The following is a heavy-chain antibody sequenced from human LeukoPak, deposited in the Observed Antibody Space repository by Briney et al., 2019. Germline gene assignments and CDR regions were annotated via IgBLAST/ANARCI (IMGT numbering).Heavy chain of an antibody. V-gene: IGHV3-48*01. J-gene: IGHJ4*02. Sequence: PGGSLRLSCAASGFTFSTYNMNWVRQAPGKGKEWVSYINADSSTIQYADSVRGRFTTSIDNAKNSLYLQMNSLTAEDTAVYYCVRDNSRGQSLGVIYWGQGSLVTVSS. CDR2: INADSSTI. CDR3: VRDNSRGQSLGVIY. D-gene: IGHD3-22*01. CDR1: GFTFSTYN.